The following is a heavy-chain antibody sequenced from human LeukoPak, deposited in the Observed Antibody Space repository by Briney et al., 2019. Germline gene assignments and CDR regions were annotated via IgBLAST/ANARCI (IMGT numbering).Heavy chain of an antibody. J-gene: IGHJ3*02. CDR1: GGTFISYA. V-gene: IGHV1-69*06. D-gene: IGHD6-13*01. CDR2: IIPIFGTA. Sequence: SVTVSFRASGGTFISYAISWVRQAPGQGLEWMGGIIPIFGTANYAQKFQGRVTITADKSTSTAYMELSSLRSEDTAVYYCARATAADAFDIWGQGTMVTVSS. CDR3: ARATAADAFDI.